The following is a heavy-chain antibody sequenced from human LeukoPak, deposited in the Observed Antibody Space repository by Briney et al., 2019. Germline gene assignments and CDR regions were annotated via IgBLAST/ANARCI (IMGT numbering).Heavy chain of an antibody. D-gene: IGHD6-19*01. CDR3: AKDIQEYSSGWYVDY. CDR1: GFTFSSYG. Sequence: HPGGSLRLSCAASGFTFSSYGVHWVRQAPGKGLEWVAVIWFDGSNKYYADSVKGRFTISRDNSKNTLYLQMNSLRAEDTAVYFCAKDIQEYSSGWYVDYWGQGTLVTVSS. J-gene: IGHJ4*02. CDR2: IWFDGSNK. V-gene: IGHV3-33*06.